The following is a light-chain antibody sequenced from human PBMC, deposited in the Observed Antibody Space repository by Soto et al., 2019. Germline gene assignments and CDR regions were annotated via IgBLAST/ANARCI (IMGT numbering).Light chain of an antibody. CDR1: QSVSSN. CDR2: GAS. CDR3: QQYRMSPNT. Sequence: EIVMTQSPATLSVSPGERATLSCRASQSVSSNLAWYQQKPGQAPRLLIYGASTRATGIPARFSGSGSETEFSLTIRGLKPEDFAVYYCQQYRMSPNTFGQGTRLEIK. V-gene: IGKV3-15*01. J-gene: IGKJ5*01.